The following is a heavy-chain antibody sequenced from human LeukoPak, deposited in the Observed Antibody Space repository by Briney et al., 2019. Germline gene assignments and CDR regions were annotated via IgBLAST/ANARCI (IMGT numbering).Heavy chain of an antibody. J-gene: IGHJ4*01. Sequence: PGGSLRLSCTASGFTFSRHWMSWVRQAPGKGLEWVANIKQDGSEKYYVDSVKGRFTISRDNAKKSLYLQMTSLTAEDTAVYYCARDRGAYCGGDCYLGFDYWGRGTLVTVSS. CDR3: ARDRGAYCGGDCYLGFDY. CDR1: GFTFSRHW. D-gene: IGHD2-21*02. V-gene: IGHV3-7*01. CDR2: IKQDGSEK.